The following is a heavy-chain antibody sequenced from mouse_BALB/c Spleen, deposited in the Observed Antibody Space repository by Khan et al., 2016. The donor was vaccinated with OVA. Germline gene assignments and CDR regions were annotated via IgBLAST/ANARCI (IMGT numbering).Heavy chain of an antibody. CDR2: IDPANGNT. J-gene: IGHJ4*01. CDR3: SREGRDYAMDY. V-gene: IGHV14-3*02. CDR1: GFNIKDTY. D-gene: IGHD3-3*01. Sequence: EVKLEESGAELVKPGASVKLSCTASGFNIKDTYMHWVKQRPEQGLEWIGRIDPANGNTKYDTKFQGKATITADTSSNTAYLQLSSLTSEDTAVYYCSREGRDYAMDYWGQGTSVTVSS.